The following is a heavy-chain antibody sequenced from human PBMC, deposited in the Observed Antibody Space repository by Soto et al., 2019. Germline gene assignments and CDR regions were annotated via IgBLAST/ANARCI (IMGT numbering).Heavy chain of an antibody. D-gene: IGHD4-17*01. CDR3: ARDTGEDGGSYFDY. V-gene: IGHV3-30*03. CDR1: GFTFSSYG. Sequence: QVQLVESGGGVVQPGRSLRLSCAASGFTFSSYGMHWVRQAPGKGLEWVAVISYDGSNKYYADSVKGRFTISRDNSKNTLYLQMNSLRAEDTAVYYCARDTGEDGGSYFDYWGQGTLVTVSS. CDR2: ISYDGSNK. J-gene: IGHJ4*02.